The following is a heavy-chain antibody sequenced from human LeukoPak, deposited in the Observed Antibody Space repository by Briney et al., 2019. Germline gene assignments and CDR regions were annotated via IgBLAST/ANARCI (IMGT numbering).Heavy chain of an antibody. D-gene: IGHD3-22*01. Sequence: GGSLRLSCSASGYTFGDFAMTWVRQAPGKGLEWVGFIRSKAYGGTTEYAASVKGRFTISRDDSKSISYLIMNSLKTEDTAVYYCSRGYDTFIYWGQGTLVTVSS. CDR3: SRGYDTFIY. CDR1: GYTFGDFA. J-gene: IGHJ4*02. V-gene: IGHV3-49*04. CDR2: IRSKAYGGTT.